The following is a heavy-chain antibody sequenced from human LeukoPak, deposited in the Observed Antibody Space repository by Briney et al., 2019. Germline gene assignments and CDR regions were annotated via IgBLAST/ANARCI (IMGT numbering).Heavy chain of an antibody. V-gene: IGHV3-30*01. Sequence: ARSLRLSCAASGFTFSSYAMHWVRQAPGKGLEWVAVISYDGSNKYYADSVKGRFTISRDNSKNTLYLQMNSLRAEDTAVYYCAVWYSSSSYAFDIWGQGTMVTVSS. D-gene: IGHD6-6*01. J-gene: IGHJ3*02. CDR3: AVWYSSSSYAFDI. CDR2: ISYDGSNK. CDR1: GFTFSSYA.